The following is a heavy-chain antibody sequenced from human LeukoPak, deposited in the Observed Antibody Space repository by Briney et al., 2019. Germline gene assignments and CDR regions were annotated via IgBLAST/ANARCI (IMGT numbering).Heavy chain of an antibody. Sequence: GGSLRLSRAASGFTVSSNYMSWVRQAPGKGLEWVSVIYSGGSTYYADSVKGRFTISRDNSKNTLYLQMNSLRAADTAVYYCAREDILTGFDYWGQGTLVTVSS. CDR3: AREDILTGFDY. J-gene: IGHJ4*02. V-gene: IGHV3-53*01. D-gene: IGHD3-9*01. CDR2: IYSGGST. CDR1: GFTVSSNY.